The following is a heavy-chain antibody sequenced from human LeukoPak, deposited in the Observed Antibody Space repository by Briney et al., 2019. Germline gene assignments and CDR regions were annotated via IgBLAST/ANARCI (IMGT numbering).Heavy chain of an antibody. CDR3: ARYDSSGSLIY. V-gene: IGHV4-39*07. D-gene: IGHD3-22*01. CDR2: IYYSGST. Sequence: SETLSLTCTVSGGSISSSSYYWGWIRQPPGRGLEWIGSIYYSGSTYYNPSLKSRVTISVDTSKNQFSLKLSSVTAADTAVYYCARYDSSGSLIYWGQGTLVTVSS. J-gene: IGHJ4*02. CDR1: GGSISSSSYY.